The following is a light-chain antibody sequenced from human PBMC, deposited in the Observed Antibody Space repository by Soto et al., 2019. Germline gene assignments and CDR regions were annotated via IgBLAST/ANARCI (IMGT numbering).Light chain of an antibody. CDR2: DVS. CDR1: SSDVGGYIY. V-gene: IGLV2-14*01. Sequence: QSALTQPASVAGSPGQSITISCTGNSSDVGGYIYVSWYQQHPGKAPKLMIYDVSNRPSGVSNRFSGSKSGNTASLTISGLQVEDEANYYCSSHTSSSTSYVFGTGTKLTVL. CDR3: SSHTSSSTSYV. J-gene: IGLJ1*01.